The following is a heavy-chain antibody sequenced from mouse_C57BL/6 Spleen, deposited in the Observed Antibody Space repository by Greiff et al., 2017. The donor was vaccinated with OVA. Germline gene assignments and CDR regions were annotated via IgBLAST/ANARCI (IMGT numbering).Heavy chain of an antibody. J-gene: IGHJ2*01. V-gene: IGHV1-50*01. Sequence: QVQLQQPGAELVKPGASVKLSCKASGYTFTSYWMQWVKQRPGQGLEWIGEIDPSDSYTNYNHKFKGKATLTVDTSSSTAYMQLSSLTSEDSAVYYCAKIYGNLGFDYWGQGTTLTVSS. D-gene: IGHD2-1*01. CDR1: GYTFTSYW. CDR3: AKIYGNLGFDY. CDR2: IDPSDSYT.